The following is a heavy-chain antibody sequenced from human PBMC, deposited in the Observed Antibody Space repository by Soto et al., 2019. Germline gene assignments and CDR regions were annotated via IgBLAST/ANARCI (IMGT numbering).Heavy chain of an antibody. CDR3: ARDWRYSSGLDY. D-gene: IGHD6-19*01. CDR1: GFSITSHF. J-gene: IGHJ4*02. Sequence: QVQLVQSGAEVKKPGASVKVSCKASGFSITSHFMHWLRQAPGQGLEWMGIISPSGDATSYAKKFQGRVTLTRDTSTSTVYLELSRLRFEDTAVYYCARDWRYSSGLDYWGQGTLVTVSS. CDR2: ISPSGDAT. V-gene: IGHV1-46*01.